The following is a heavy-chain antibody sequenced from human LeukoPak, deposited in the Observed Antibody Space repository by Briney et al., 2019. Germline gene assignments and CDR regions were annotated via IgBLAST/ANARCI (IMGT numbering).Heavy chain of an antibody. D-gene: IGHD6-13*01. Sequence: GGSLRLSCAASGFTFGDYYMSWIRQAPGKGLEWVSYISSSGTAIHYADSVKGRFTISRDNAKNSLYLQMNSLRAEDTALYYCAKGVAAAAPVVFDYWGQGTLVTVSS. V-gene: IGHV3-11*01. CDR2: ISSSGTAI. CDR1: GFTFGDYY. J-gene: IGHJ4*02. CDR3: AKGVAAAAPVVFDY.